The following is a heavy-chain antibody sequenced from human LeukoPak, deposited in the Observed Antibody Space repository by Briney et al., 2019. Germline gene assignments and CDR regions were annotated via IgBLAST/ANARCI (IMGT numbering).Heavy chain of an antibody. D-gene: IGHD5-24*01. V-gene: IGHV4-31*11. Sequence: SETLSLTCAVSGGSIGSGGYYWSWIRQHPGRGLEWVGYIYYSGSIYYNPSLKSRVSISMDMSKNQFSLNLRSVTAADTAMYFCARRDGYKQFDSWGQGTLVTVSS. CDR2: IYYSGSI. J-gene: IGHJ4*02. CDR3: ARRDGYKQFDS. CDR1: GGSIGSGGYY.